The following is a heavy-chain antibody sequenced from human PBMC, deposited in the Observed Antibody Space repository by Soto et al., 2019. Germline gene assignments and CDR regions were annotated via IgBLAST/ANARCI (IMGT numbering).Heavy chain of an antibody. Sequence: EVQLVESGGGLVQPGGSLRLSCAASGFTFSSYWMSWVRQAPGKGLEWVANIKQDGSEKYYVDSVKGRFTISRDNAKNPLYLQVNSLRAEDTAVYYCARGGHCSSTSCYTSRSAFDIWGQGTMVTVSS. CDR3: ARGGHCSSTSCYTSRSAFDI. V-gene: IGHV3-7*01. D-gene: IGHD2-2*02. J-gene: IGHJ3*02. CDR2: IKQDGSEK. CDR1: GFTFSSYW.